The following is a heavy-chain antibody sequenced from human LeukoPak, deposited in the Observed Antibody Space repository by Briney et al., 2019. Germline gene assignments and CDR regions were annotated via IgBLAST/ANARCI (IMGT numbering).Heavy chain of an antibody. CDR1: GGSFSSYY. V-gene: IGHV4-59*08. CDR2: IFYTGST. Sequence: SETLSLTCAVSGGSFSSYYWSWIRQPPGKGLEWIGYIFYTGSTNYNPSLKSRVTLSVDTSKNQLSLKLGSVTAADTAVYYCARQPYMLGAYYFDYWGQGTLVTVSS. J-gene: IGHJ4*02. D-gene: IGHD1-26*01. CDR3: ARQPYMLGAYYFDY.